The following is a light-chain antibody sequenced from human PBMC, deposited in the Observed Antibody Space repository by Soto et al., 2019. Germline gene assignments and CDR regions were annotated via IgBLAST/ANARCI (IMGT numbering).Light chain of an antibody. V-gene: IGKV3-20*01. CDR2: DAS. Sequence: EIVLTQSPGTLSLSPGERATLSCRASQGFSRSKLAWYQQKPGQAPRLLIYDASSRATGIPDRFSGSGSGTDFTLTISRLEPEDFAVYYCQQYGRSPGLFTFGHGTKVDIK. CDR1: QGFSRSK. J-gene: IGKJ3*01. CDR3: QQYGRSPGLFT.